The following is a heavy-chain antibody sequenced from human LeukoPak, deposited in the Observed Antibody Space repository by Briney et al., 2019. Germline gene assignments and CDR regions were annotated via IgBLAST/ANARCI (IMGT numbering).Heavy chain of an antibody. CDR3: TRHSPSYYYDSSGYYRIAEYFQH. D-gene: IGHD3-22*01. V-gene: IGHV3-73*01. Sequence: GGSLRLSCAASGFTFSGSAMHWVRQASGKGLEWVGRIRSKANSYATAYAASVKGRFTISRDDSKNTAYLQMNSLKTEDTAVYYCTRHSPSYYYDSSGYYRIAEYFQHWGQGTLVTVSS. J-gene: IGHJ1*01. CDR1: GFTFSGSA. CDR2: IRSKANSYAT.